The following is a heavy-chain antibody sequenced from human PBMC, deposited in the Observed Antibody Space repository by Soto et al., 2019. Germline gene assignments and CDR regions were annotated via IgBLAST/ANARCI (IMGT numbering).Heavy chain of an antibody. J-gene: IGHJ3*02. D-gene: IGHD3-22*01. CDR3: AKEVRYYYDSSGVDAFDI. CDR1: GFTFGSYG. Sequence: QVQLVESGGGVVQPGRSLRLSCAASGFTFGSYGMHWVRQAPGKGLEWVAVTSYSGSDEYYAYSVKGRYTVYRDNSKNMVYLQMNSLRTEDTAVYYCAKEVRYYYDSSGVDAFDIWGQGTMVTVSS. CDR2: TSYSGSDE. V-gene: IGHV3-30*18.